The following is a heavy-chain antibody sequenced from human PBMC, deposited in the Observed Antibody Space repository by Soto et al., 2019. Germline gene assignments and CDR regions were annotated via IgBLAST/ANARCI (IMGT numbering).Heavy chain of an antibody. D-gene: IGHD3-22*01. V-gene: IGHV4-34*01. Sequence: PSETLSLTCAVYGGSFSGYYWSWIRQPPGEGLEWIGEINHSGSTNYNPSLKSRVTISVDTSKNQFSLKLSSVTAADTAVYYCARGHRTHYYDSSGYYYLFDYWRQGTLVTV. CDR1: GGSFSGYY. CDR2: INHSGST. J-gene: IGHJ4*02. CDR3: ARGHRTHYYDSSGYYYLFDY.